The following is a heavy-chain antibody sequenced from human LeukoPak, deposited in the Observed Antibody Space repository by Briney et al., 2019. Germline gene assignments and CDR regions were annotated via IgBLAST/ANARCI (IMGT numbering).Heavy chain of an antibody. Sequence: GASVKVSCKASGYTFTGYYMHWVRRAPGQGLEWMGWINPNSGGTNYAQKFQGRVTMTRDTSISTAYMELSRLRSDDTAVYYCARGDYIISAEYFQHWGQGTLVTVSS. CDR3: ARGDYIISAEYFQH. CDR2: INPNSGGT. J-gene: IGHJ1*01. CDR1: GYTFTGYY. V-gene: IGHV1-2*02. D-gene: IGHD3-3*02.